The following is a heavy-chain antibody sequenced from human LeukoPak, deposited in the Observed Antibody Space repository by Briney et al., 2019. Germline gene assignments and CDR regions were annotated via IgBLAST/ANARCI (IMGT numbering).Heavy chain of an antibody. CDR1: GYTFTGYY. D-gene: IGHD6-13*01. Sequence: ASVKVSCKASGYTFTGYYMHWVRQAPGQGLEWMGWINPNSGGTNYAQKFQGWVTMTRDTSISTAYMELSRLRSDDTAVYYCARRGSSWSLAWFDPWGLGTLVTVSS. J-gene: IGHJ5*02. CDR2: INPNSGGT. V-gene: IGHV1-2*04. CDR3: ARRGSSWSLAWFDP.